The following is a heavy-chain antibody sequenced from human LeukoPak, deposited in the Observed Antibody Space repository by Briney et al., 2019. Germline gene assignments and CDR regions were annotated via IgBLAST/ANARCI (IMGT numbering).Heavy chain of an antibody. CDR2: IYHSGST. Sequence: SETLSLTCAVSGGSISSGGYSWSWIRQPPGKGLEWIGYIYHSGSTYYNPSLKSRVTISVDTSKNQFSLKLSSVTAADTAVYYCASQKSSFDYWGQGTLVTVSS. V-gene: IGHV4-30-2*01. CDR3: ASQKSSFDY. CDR1: GGSISSGGYS. J-gene: IGHJ4*02.